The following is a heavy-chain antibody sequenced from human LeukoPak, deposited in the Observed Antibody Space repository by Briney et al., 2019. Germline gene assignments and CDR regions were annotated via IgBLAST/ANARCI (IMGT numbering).Heavy chain of an antibody. CDR2: INHSGNT. CDR1: GGSFSDYY. V-gene: IGHV4-34*01. D-gene: IGHD3-10*01. CDR3: ARRVRGVNDAFDI. Sequence: SETLSLTCSVYGGSFSDYYWSWIRQPPGEGLEWIGEINHSGNTNYNPSLKSRVTISVDTSTSQFSLRLKSLTAADTAVYYCARRVRGVNDAFDIWGRGTMVTVSS. J-gene: IGHJ3*02.